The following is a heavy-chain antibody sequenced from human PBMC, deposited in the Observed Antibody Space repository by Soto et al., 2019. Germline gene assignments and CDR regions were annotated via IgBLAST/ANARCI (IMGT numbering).Heavy chain of an antibody. D-gene: IGHD3-3*01. V-gene: IGHV1-58*01. Sequence: GASVKVSCKASGFTFTSSAVRWVRQARGQRLEWIGWIGAGSGNTNYAQKLQGRVTITTDISTSTAYMELRSLRSDDTAVYYCARDYRPNYDFWSGYSLYYYYGMDVWGQGTTVTVSS. CDR3: ARDYRPNYDFWSGYSLYYYYGMDV. CDR1: GFTFTSSA. J-gene: IGHJ6*02. CDR2: IGAGSGNT.